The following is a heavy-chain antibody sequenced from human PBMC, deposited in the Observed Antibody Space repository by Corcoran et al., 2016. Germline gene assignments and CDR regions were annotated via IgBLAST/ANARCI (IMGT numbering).Heavy chain of an antibody. J-gene: IGHJ6*02. Sequence: QVQLVQSGAEVKKPGCSVKVSCKAAGGTFSSYAISWVRQAPGKGLEWMGGIIPIFGTANYAQKFQGRVTITADKTTSTAYMELSSLRSEDTAVSYCASAVHQRVAATNYSYYTGIDVWGHRTTVTVSS. CDR1: GGTFSSYA. V-gene: IGHV1-69*06. CDR2: IIPIFGTA. D-gene: IGHD2-15*01. CDR3: ASAVHQRVAATNYSYYTGIDV.